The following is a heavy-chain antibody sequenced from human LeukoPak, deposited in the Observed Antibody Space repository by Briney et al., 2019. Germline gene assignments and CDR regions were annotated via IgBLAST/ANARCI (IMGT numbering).Heavy chain of an antibody. J-gene: IGHJ4*02. Sequence: ASVKVSCKASGYTFTGYYMHWVRQAPGQGLEWMGWINPNSGGTNYAQKFQGRVTMTRDTSISTAYMELSRLRSDDTAVYYCAREPIEYSSSSDAPFDYWGQGTLVTVSS. V-gene: IGHV1-2*02. CDR2: INPNSGGT. CDR3: AREPIEYSSSSDAPFDY. CDR1: GYTFTGYY. D-gene: IGHD6-6*01.